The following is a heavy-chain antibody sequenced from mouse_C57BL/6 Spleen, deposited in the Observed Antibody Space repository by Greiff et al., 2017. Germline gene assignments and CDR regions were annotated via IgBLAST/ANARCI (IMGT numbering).Heavy chain of an antibody. CDR2: ISSGSSTI. J-gene: IGHJ3*01. Sequence: EVQVVESGGGLVKPGGSLKLSCAASGFTFSDYGMHWVRQAPEKGLEWVAYISSGSSTIYYADTVKGRFTISRDNAKNTLFLQMTSLRSEDTAMYYCARPYDYGSSFFAYWGQGTLVTVSA. V-gene: IGHV5-17*01. D-gene: IGHD1-1*01. CDR3: ARPYDYGSSFFAY. CDR1: GFTFSDYG.